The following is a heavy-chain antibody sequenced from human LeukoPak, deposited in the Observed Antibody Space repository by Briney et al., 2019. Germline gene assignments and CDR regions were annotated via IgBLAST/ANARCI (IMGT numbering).Heavy chain of an antibody. CDR3: GRNLGTNDAFDI. D-gene: IGHD7-27*01. J-gene: IGHJ3*02. CDR2: IYTGGST. Sequence: PAVTLSLTCAASGFTVSTTYLSWVRQAPGQGLEWVSIIYTGGSTYYAHSLNGRFTITRDNSKTTDYLQMNIMSADDTDTYCSGRNLGTNDAFDIWGGGALLSVSS. CDR1: GFTVSTTY. V-gene: IGHV3-53*01.